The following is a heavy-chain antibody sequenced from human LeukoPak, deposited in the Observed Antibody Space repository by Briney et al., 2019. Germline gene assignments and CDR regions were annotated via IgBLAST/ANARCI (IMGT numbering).Heavy chain of an antibody. Sequence: GGSLRLSCAASGFTFSSYAMHWVRQAPGKGLEWVAVISYDGSNKYYADSVKGRFTISRDNSKNTLYLQMSSLRAEDTAVYYCARDSWFDYWGQGTLVTVSS. CDR1: GFTFSSYA. J-gene: IGHJ4*02. V-gene: IGHV3-30-3*01. CDR3: ARDSWFDY. CDR2: ISYDGSNK.